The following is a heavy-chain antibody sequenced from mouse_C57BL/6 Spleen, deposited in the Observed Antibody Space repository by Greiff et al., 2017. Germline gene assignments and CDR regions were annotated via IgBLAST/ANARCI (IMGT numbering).Heavy chain of an antibody. J-gene: IGHJ2*01. D-gene: IGHD2-4*01. CDR2: INYDGSST. Sequence: EVMLVESEGGLVQPGSSMKLSCTASGFTFSDYYMAWVRQVPEKGLEWVANINYDGSSTYYLDSLKSRFIISRDTAKNILYLQMSSLKSEDTATYYCARYDYDRGNFDYWGQGTTRTVSS. CDR1: GFTFSDYY. V-gene: IGHV5-16*01. CDR3: ARYDYDRGNFDY.